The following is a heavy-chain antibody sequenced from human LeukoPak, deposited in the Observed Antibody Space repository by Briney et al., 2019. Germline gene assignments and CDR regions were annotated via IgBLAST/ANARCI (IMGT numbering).Heavy chain of an antibody. CDR1: GFTFSSYG. D-gene: IGHD1-7*01. CDR2: IRYDGSDK. V-gene: IGHV3-30*02. Sequence: GGSLRLSCAASGFTFSSYGMHWVRQAPGKGLEWVAFIRYDGSDKYYADSVKGRFTISRDNSKNTLYLQMNSLRAEDTAVYYCAKQKLGITGTADYWGQGTLVTVSS. J-gene: IGHJ4*02. CDR3: AKQKLGITGTADY.